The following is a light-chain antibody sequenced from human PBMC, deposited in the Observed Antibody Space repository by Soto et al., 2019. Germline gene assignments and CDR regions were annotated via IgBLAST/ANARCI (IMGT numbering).Light chain of an antibody. CDR3: QQGFSYPWT. CDR2: GAS. J-gene: IGKJ1*01. Sequence: DIPMTQSPSSLSASVGDRVTITCRASQTISTLLNWYQKRPGKAPRLLIYGASTLQSGVPSRFNGSGSGTEFTLTIGSLQLEDFAIYSCQQGFSYPWTFGQGTKVEIK. V-gene: IGKV1-39*01. CDR1: QTISTL.